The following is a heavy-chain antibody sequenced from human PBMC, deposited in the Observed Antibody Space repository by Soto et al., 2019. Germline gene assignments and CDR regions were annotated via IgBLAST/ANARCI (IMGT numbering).Heavy chain of an antibody. Sequence: QVHFQERAPELVNPSQTCSLTSPVSGASISSSYYYWSRIRQPPGEGEWWIGYIYYSGSAYYTPSLKSRVTISVDTSKNQFSLKVTSVTAADTAVYYCAREVSPNSRGWYTVLVRWFDPWGQGTLVTVSS. V-gene: IGHV4-31*03. CDR1: GASISSSYYY. D-gene: IGHD6-19*01. CDR2: IYYSGSA. J-gene: IGHJ5*02. CDR3: AREVSPNSRGWYTVLVRWFDP.